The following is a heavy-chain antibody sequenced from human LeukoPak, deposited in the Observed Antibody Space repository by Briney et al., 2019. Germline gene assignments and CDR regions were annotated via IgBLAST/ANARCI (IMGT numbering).Heavy chain of an antibody. V-gene: IGHV1-18*01. D-gene: IGHD6-6*01. J-gene: IGHJ5*02. CDR3: ARDSKEYSSPSFDP. CDR2: ISGHNGNT. Sequence: ASVNVSCKASGYTFSSYGFTWVRQAPGQGLEWMGWISGHNGNTNYAQKFQGWVTMTRDTSISTAYMELSRLRSDDTAVYYCARDSKEYSSPSFDPWGQGTLVTVSS. CDR1: GYTFSSYG.